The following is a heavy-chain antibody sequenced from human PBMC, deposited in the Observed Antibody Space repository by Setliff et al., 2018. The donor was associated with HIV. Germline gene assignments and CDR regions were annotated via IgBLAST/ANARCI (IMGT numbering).Heavy chain of an antibody. CDR2: INHSGST. J-gene: IGHJ6*03. CDR1: GGSFSAYY. CDR3: ARSDLDNGSGYFDYYSYYMDV. D-gene: IGHD3-22*01. Sequence: SETLSLTCAVYGGSFSAYYWTWIRQPPGKGLEWIGEINHSGSTNYNPSLKSRVTISVDTSENQFSLKLRSVTAADTAIYYCARSDLDNGSGYFDYYSYYMDVWGRGTTVTVSS. V-gene: IGHV4-34*01.